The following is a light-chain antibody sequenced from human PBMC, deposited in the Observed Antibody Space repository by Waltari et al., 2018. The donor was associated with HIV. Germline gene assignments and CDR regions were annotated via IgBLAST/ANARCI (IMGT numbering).Light chain of an antibody. Sequence: DIQLTQSPLFLSASVGDRITITCRASQSVGTSLNWYQQKLGTAPKVLIYDASSLESGVPSRFSGDGSGTHFTLTISGLQSDDFATYFCQQSSKIPLTFGPGTKVD. J-gene: IGKJ3*01. CDR1: QSVGTS. V-gene: IGKV1-39*01. CDR3: QQSSKIPLT. CDR2: DAS.